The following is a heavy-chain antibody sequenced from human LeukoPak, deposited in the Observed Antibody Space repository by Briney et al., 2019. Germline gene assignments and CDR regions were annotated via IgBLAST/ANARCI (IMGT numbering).Heavy chain of an antibody. Sequence: ASVKVSCKASGGTFSSYAISWVRQAPGQGLEWMGRIIPILGIANYAQKFQGRVTITADKSTSTAYMELSSLRSEDTAVYYCAMKSPEETGILTGKLEDSDWYYYYGMDVWGQGTTVTVSS. V-gene: IGHV1-69*04. D-gene: IGHD3-9*01. J-gene: IGHJ6*02. CDR2: IIPILGIA. CDR1: GGTFSSYA. CDR3: AMKSPEETGILTGKLEDSDWYYYYGMDV.